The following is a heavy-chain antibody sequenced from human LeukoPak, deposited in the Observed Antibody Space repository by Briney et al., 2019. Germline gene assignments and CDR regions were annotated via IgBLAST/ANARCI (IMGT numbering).Heavy chain of an antibody. V-gene: IGHV3-33*01. CDR1: GFTFGSYG. CDR2: IWYDGSNT. CDR3: ARDVGLRFYFDH. Sequence: GGSLRLSCVASGFTFGSYGMHWVRQAPGKGLEWVSLIWYDGSNTYYADSVKGRFTISRDNSKNTLSLQMNSLRAEDTAVYYCARDVGLRFYFDHWGQGTLVTVSS. D-gene: IGHD1-26*01. J-gene: IGHJ4*02.